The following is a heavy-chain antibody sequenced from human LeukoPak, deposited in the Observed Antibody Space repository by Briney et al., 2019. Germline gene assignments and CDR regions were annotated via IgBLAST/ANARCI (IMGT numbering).Heavy chain of an antibody. V-gene: IGHV1-24*01. CDR1: GHTLTELS. J-gene: IGHJ4*02. Sequence: ASVKVSCKVSGHTLTELSLHWVRHAPGKGLEWMGGLDPEAGEMIYSQKFQGRVTMTEDTSTDTAYMEMSSLRSEDTAVYYCATGRTWWDLLNYWGQGTLVTVSS. D-gene: IGHD1-26*01. CDR2: LDPEAGEM. CDR3: ATGRTWWDLLNY.